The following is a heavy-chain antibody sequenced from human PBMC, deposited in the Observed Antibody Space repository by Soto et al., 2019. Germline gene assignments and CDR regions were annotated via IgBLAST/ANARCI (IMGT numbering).Heavy chain of an antibody. CDR1: GYSFTSYW. Sequence: PGESLKISCKGSGYSFTSYWISWVRQMPGKGLEWMGRIDPSGSYTNYSPSFQGHVTISADKSISTAYLQWSSLKASDTAMYYCARAGGYYDYVWGSDYYYYGMDVWGQGTTVTVSS. CDR2: IDPSGSYT. V-gene: IGHV5-10-1*01. J-gene: IGHJ6*02. CDR3: ARAGGYYDYVWGSDYYYYGMDV. D-gene: IGHD3-16*01.